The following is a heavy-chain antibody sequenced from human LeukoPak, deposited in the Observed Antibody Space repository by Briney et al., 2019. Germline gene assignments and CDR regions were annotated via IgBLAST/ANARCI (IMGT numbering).Heavy chain of an antibody. D-gene: IGHD3-10*01. CDR2: ISGYNGNT. Sequence: GASVKVSCKASGYTFTNYGIRWVRQAPGQGLERMGWISGYNGNTKYAQKLQGRVTMTTDTSTSTAYMELGSLRSDDTAVYYCARALLGLGELTPFDYWGQGTLVTVSS. J-gene: IGHJ4*02. V-gene: IGHV1-18*01. CDR3: ARALLGLGELTPFDY. CDR1: GYTFTNYG.